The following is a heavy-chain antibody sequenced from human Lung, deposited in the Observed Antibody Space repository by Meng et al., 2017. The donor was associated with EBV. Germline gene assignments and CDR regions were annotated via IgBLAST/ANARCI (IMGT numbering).Heavy chain of an antibody. Sequence: VPLHESGPGLVKPSATLSLSCTVSGGSVTSGLYSWSWIRQPPGKGLEWIGNIYYSGSTNYNPSLQSRVAISRDTSKNQFSLRLSSVTAADTAVYYCARDPGLGYSGYDGILGYWGQGTLVTVSS. CDR1: GGSVTSGLYS. CDR3: ARDPGLGYSGYDGILGY. D-gene: IGHD5-12*01. CDR2: IYYSGST. V-gene: IGHV4-61*01. J-gene: IGHJ4*02.